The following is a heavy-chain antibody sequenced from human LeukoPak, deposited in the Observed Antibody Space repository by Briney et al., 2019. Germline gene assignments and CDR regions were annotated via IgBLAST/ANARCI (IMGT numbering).Heavy chain of an antibody. Sequence: SETLSLTCAVYGGSFSGYCWSWIRQPPGKGLEWIGEINHSGSTNYNPSLKSRVTISVDTSKNQFSLKLSSVTAADTAVYYCARGRIAVAGTSERWFDPWGQGTLVTVSS. CDR3: ARGRIAVAGTSERWFDP. CDR1: GGSFSGYC. V-gene: IGHV4-34*01. CDR2: INHSGST. J-gene: IGHJ5*02. D-gene: IGHD6-19*01.